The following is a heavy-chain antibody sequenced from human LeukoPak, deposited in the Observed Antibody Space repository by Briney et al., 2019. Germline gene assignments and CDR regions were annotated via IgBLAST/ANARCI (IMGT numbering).Heavy chain of an antibody. J-gene: IGHJ4*02. D-gene: IGHD4-17*01. CDR3: ASKTTGMLDY. Sequence: ASVKVSCKASGYTFITYGVTWVRQAPGQGLEWMGWINPNSGGTNYAQKFQGRVTMTRDTSISTAYMELSRLRSDDTAVYYYASKTTGMLDYWGQGTLVTVSS. CDR1: GYTFITYG. CDR2: INPNSGGT. V-gene: IGHV1-2*02.